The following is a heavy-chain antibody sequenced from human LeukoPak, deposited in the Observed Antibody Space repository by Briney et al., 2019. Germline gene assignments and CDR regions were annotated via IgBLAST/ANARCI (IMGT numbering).Heavy chain of an antibody. CDR2: INPNGGGT. V-gene: IGHV1-2*02. CDR1: GYTFIDYY. CDR3: ARDLAYGDPPSGFDP. Sequence: ASVKVSCKTSGYTFIDYYVYWVRQAPGQRLEWMGWINPNGGGTNYAQKFQGRVTMTRDTSITTAYMELSSLRSDDTAVYFCARDLAYGDPPSGFDPWGQGTLVSVSS. D-gene: IGHD4-17*01. J-gene: IGHJ5*02.